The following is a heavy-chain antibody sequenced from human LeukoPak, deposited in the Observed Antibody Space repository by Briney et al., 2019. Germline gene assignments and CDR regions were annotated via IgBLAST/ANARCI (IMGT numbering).Heavy chain of an antibody. CDR3: ASVPIDCSGGSCYGGY. Sequence: GASVKVSCKASGYTFTGYYMHWVRQAPGQGLEWMGWINPNSGGTNYAQKFQGRVTMTRDTSISTAYMELSRLRSDDTAVYYCASVPIDCSGGSCYGGYWGQGTLVTVSS. J-gene: IGHJ4*02. V-gene: IGHV1-2*02. CDR1: GYTFTGYY. D-gene: IGHD2-15*01. CDR2: INPNSGGT.